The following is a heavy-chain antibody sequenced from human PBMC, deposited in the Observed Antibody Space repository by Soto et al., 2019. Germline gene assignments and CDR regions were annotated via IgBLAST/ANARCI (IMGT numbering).Heavy chain of an antibody. J-gene: IGHJ4*02. Sequence: QVQLVQSGAEVKKPGSSVKVSCKASGGTFSSYTISWVRQAPGQGLEWMGRIIPILGIANYAQKFQGRVTITADKSTSTAYMALSSLRSEDTAVYYCAIGNMVRGYLLDYWGQGTLVTVSS. CDR2: IIPILGIA. D-gene: IGHD3-10*01. CDR1: GGTFSSYT. V-gene: IGHV1-69*02. CDR3: AIGNMVRGYLLDY.